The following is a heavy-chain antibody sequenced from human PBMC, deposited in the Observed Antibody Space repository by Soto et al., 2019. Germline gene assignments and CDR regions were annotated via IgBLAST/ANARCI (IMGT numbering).Heavy chain of an antibody. CDR3: ARGGGFGVDISLDKNWFDP. Sequence: SETLSLTCAVYGGSFSGYYWSWIRQPPGKGLEWIGEINHSGSTNYNPSPKSRVTISVDTSKNQFSLKLSSVTAADTAVYYCARGGGFGVDISLDKNWFDPWGQGTLVTVSS. J-gene: IGHJ5*02. CDR1: GGSFSGYY. D-gene: IGHD3-3*01. CDR2: INHSGST. V-gene: IGHV4-34*01.